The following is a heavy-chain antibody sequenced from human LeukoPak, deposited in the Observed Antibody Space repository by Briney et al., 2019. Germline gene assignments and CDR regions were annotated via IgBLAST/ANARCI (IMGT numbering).Heavy chain of an antibody. J-gene: IGHJ4*02. CDR2: ISGSGGST. Sequence: GGSLRLSCAASGFTFSSYGMSWVRQAPGKGLEWVSAISGSGGSTYYADSVKGRFTISRDNSKNTLYLQMNSLRAEDTAVYYCAKEHDYYDSSGYYSHFDYWGQGTLVTVSS. CDR3: AKEHDYYDSSGYYSHFDY. V-gene: IGHV3-23*01. D-gene: IGHD3-22*01. CDR1: GFTFSSYG.